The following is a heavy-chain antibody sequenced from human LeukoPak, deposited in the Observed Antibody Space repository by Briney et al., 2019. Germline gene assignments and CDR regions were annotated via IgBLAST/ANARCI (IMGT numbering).Heavy chain of an antibody. J-gene: IGHJ4*02. CDR2: RSHDGGIE. Sequence: GGSLRLFCAASGFPFSRCAVHWVRQAPGKGLEWVALRSHDGGIEDYADSVKGRFTISRDNSRNTLYLQMNSLKPEDTAVYYCASSNEFYYDTSTYVDYWGQGTLVTVSS. V-gene: IGHV3-30-3*01. CDR3: ASSNEFYYDTSTYVDY. CDR1: GFPFSRCA. D-gene: IGHD3-22*01.